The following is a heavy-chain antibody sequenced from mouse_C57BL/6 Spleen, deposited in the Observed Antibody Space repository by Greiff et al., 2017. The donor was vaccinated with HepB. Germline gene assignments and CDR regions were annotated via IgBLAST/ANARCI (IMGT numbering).Heavy chain of an antibody. CDR3: ARQDYDYDDWYFDV. D-gene: IGHD2-4*01. CDR2: ISSGGSYT. CDR1: GFTFSSYG. V-gene: IGHV5-6*01. Sequence: EVKLQESGGDLVKPGGSLKLSCAASGFTFSSYGMSWVRQTPDKRLEWVATISSGGSYTYYPDSVKGRFTISRDNAKNTLYLQMSSLKSEDTAMYYCARQDYDYDDWYFDVWGTGTTVTVSS. J-gene: IGHJ1*03.